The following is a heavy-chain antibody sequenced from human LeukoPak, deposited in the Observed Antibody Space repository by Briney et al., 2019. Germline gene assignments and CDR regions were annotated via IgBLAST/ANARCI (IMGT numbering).Heavy chain of an antibody. Sequence: PSETLSLTCTVSGGSISSSSYYWDWIRQPPGKGLEWIGSVYYSGNTYYIPSLKSRVTISADTSKNQFSLKLNSVTAADTAVYYCARSPALHFYFDLWGRGTLVTVSS. V-gene: IGHV4-39*07. J-gene: IGHJ2*01. CDR2: VYYSGNT. D-gene: IGHD3-3*02. CDR3: ARSPALHFYFDL. CDR1: GGSISSSSYY.